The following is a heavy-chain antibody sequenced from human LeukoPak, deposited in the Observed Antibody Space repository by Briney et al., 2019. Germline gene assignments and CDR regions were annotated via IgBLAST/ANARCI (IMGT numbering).Heavy chain of an antibody. V-gene: IGHV3-33*01. CDR1: GFTFSSYG. J-gene: IGHJ4*02. D-gene: IGHD6-19*01. CDR2: IWYDGSNK. Sequence: GSLRLSCAASGFTFSSYGMHWVRQAQGKGLEWVAVIWYDGSNKYHADSVKGRFTISRDNSKNTLYLQMHSLRAEDTAVYYCARGDSSGWYYLDYWGQGTLVTVSS. CDR3: ARGDSSGWYYLDY.